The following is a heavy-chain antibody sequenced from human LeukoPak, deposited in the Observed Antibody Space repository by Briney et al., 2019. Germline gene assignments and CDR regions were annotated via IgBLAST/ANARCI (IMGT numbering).Heavy chain of an antibody. D-gene: IGHD2-15*01. CDR1: GGSISSYY. CDR2: IYYSGST. J-gene: IGHJ4*02. Sequence: SETLSLTCTVSGGSISSYYWSWIRQPPGKGLEWIGYIYYSGSTNYNPSLKSRVTISVDTSKNQFSLKLSSVTAADTAVYYCARVVVVRASRTFDYWGQGTLVTVSS. CDR3: ARVVVVRASRTFDY. V-gene: IGHV4-59*01.